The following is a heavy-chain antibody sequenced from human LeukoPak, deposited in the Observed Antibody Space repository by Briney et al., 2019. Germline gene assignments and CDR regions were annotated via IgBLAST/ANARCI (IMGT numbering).Heavy chain of an antibody. CDR3: ARFAYCGGHCWYYFDY. D-gene: IGHD2-21*02. CDR2: IFSSGST. CDR1: GGSISNYY. Sequence: PSETLSLTCTVSGGSISNYYWNWIRQPPGKGLEWIGYIFSSGSTNYNPSLKSRVTISVDTSKNQFSLSLSSVTTADTAVYFCARFAYCGGHCWYYFDYWGQGTLVTVSS. J-gene: IGHJ4*02. V-gene: IGHV4-59*01.